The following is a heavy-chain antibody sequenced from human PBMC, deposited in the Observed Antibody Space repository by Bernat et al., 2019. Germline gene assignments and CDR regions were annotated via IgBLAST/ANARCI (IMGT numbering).Heavy chain of an antibody. CDR3: AGGDFWSGYYLFDP. J-gene: IGHJ5*02. D-gene: IGHD3-3*01. CDR2: INPNSGGT. CDR1: GYTFTGYY. Sequence: QVQLVQSGAEVKKPGASVKVSCKASGYTFTGYYMHWVRQAPGQGLEWMGWINPNSGGTSYAQKFQGWVTMTRETSISTAYMELSRLRSDDTAVYYCAGGDFWSGYYLFDPWGQGTLVTVSS. V-gene: IGHV1-2*04.